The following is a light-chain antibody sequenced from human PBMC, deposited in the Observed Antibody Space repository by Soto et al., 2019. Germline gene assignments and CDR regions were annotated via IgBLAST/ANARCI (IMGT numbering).Light chain of an antibody. CDR3: CSYTFTSTYV. Sequence: QSALTQPASVSGSPGQSITISCIGTRGDVGTYNLVSWYQQHPGKAPKLMIYEDTKRPSGVSSRFSGSKSGNTASLTISGLQAEDAAAYYCCSYTFTSTYVFGPGTKLTVL. CDR2: EDT. CDR1: RGDVGTYNL. J-gene: IGLJ1*01. V-gene: IGLV2-14*02.